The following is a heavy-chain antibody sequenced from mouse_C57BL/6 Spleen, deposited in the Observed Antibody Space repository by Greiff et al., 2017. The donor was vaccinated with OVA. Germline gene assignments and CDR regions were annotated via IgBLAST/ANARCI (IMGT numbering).Heavy chain of an antibody. J-gene: IGHJ2*01. V-gene: IGHV1-82*01. CDR1: GYAFSSSW. D-gene: IGHD2-4*01. Sequence: VKLMESGPELVKPGASVKISCKASGYAFSSSWMNWVKQRPGKGLEWIGRIYPGDGDTNYNGKFKGKATLTADKSSSTAYMQLSSLTSEDSAVYFCARFYDYDVDWGQGTTLTVSS. CDR3: ARFYDYDVD. CDR2: IYPGDGDT.